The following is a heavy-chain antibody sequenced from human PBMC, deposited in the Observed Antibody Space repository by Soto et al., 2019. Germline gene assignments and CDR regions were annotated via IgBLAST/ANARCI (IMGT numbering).Heavy chain of an antibody. Sequence: ASVKVSCKASGGTFSSYAISWVRQAPGQGLEWMGGIIPIFGTANYAQKFQGRVTITADESTSTAYMELSSLRSEDTAVYYCARESSSRDGYNFDDYWGQGTLVTVSS. J-gene: IGHJ4*02. CDR1: GGTFSSYA. V-gene: IGHV1-69*13. CDR3: ARESSSRDGYNFDDY. D-gene: IGHD5-12*01. CDR2: IIPIFGTA.